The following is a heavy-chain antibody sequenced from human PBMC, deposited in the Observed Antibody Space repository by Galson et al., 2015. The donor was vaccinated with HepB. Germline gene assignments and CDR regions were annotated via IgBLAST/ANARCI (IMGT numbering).Heavy chain of an antibody. CDR2: ISAYNGNT. CDR1: GYTFTSYG. D-gene: IGHD1-26*01. Sequence: SVKVSCKASGYTFTSYGISWVRQAPGQGLEWMGWISAYNGNTNYAQKLQGRVTMTTDTSTSTAYIELRSLRSDDTAVYYCARDVGGATRYYYYYGMDVWGQGTTVTVSS. J-gene: IGHJ6*02. V-gene: IGHV1-18*04. CDR3: ARDVGGATRYYYYYGMDV.